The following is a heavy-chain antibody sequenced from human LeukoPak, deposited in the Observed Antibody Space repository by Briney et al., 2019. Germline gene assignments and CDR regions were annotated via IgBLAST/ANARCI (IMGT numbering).Heavy chain of an antibody. Sequence: PSETLSLTCTVSGYSISSGYYWGWIRQPPGKGLEWIGSIYYSGSTYYNPSLKSRVTISVDTSKNQFSLKLSSVTAADTAVYYCARGGLLEPLSPFDYWGQGTLVTVSS. D-gene: IGHD1-1*01. V-gene: IGHV4-38-2*02. CDR3: ARGGLLEPLSPFDY. CDR2: IYYSGST. J-gene: IGHJ4*02. CDR1: GYSISSGYY.